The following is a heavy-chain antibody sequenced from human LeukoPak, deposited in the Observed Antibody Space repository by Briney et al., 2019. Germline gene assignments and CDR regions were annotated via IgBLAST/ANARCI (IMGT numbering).Heavy chain of an antibody. V-gene: IGHV3-74*01. Sequence: GGSLRLSCAASGFTFSSYRMYWVRQAPGKGLVWVSRINSDGSSTSYADSVKGRFTISRDNAKNTLYLQMNSLRAEDTAVYYCARDETSTMVSRYWGQGTLVTVSS. CDR3: ARDETSTMVSRY. D-gene: IGHD4-23*01. J-gene: IGHJ4*02. CDR2: INSDGSST. CDR1: GFTFSSYR.